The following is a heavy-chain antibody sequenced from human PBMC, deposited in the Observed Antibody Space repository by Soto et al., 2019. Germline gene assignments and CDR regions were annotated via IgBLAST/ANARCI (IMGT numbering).Heavy chain of an antibody. D-gene: IGHD6-19*01. J-gene: IGHJ6*02. V-gene: IGHV5-51*01. CDR3: ARSRRGAYSSGWYSLSGYYNYGIDV. CDR1: GYSFTIYW. CDR2: IYPGDSDT. Sequence: PGESLKISCKASGYSFTIYWIGGVSQKPGKGLEWMGIIYPGDSDTKYSPSLQGQVTISADTSISTAYLQWTSLKASDTAMYYCARSRRGAYSSGWYSLSGYYNYGIDVWGQGTTVTVSS.